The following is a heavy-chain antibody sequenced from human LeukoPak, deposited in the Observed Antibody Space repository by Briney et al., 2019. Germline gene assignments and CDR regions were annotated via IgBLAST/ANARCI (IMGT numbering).Heavy chain of an antibody. CDR1: GFTFSSYN. CDR3: ARDDGLYCSSTSCFHFDY. D-gene: IGHD2-2*01. CDR2: ISSSSSTI. Sequence: GGSLRLSCAASGFTFSSYNMNWVRQAPGKGLEWVSYISSSSSTIYYADSVKGRFTISRDNAKNSLYLQMNSLRAEDTAVYYCARDDGLYCSSTSCFHFDYWGQGTLVTVSS. V-gene: IGHV3-48*04. J-gene: IGHJ4*02.